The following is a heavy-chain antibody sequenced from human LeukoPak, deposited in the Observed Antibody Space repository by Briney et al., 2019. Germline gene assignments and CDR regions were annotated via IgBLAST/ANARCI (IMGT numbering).Heavy chain of an antibody. D-gene: IGHD5-24*01. CDR3: ANAIENDGFDI. V-gene: IGHV3-30*18. CDR1: GNYW. CDR2: ISYDGSNK. J-gene: IGHJ3*02. Sequence: GGSLRLSCAASGNYWMHWVRQAPGKGLEWVSVISYDGSNKYFADSVKGRFTISRDNSKYTLYLQMNSLRAEDTAVYYCANAIENDGFDIWGQGTMVTVSS.